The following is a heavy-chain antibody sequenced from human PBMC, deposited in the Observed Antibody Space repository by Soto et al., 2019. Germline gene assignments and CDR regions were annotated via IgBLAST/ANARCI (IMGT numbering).Heavy chain of an antibody. CDR2: IIPILGIA. Sequence: QVQLVQSGAEVKKPGSSVKVSCKASGGTFSSYTISWVRQAPGQGLEWMGRIIPILGIANYAQKFQGRVTITADKSTSTSYMELSSLRSEDTAVYYCARDGTRIEIATRGYFDYWGQGTLVTVSS. J-gene: IGHJ4*02. CDR1: GGTFSSYT. CDR3: ARDGTRIEIATRGYFDY. V-gene: IGHV1-69*08. D-gene: IGHD2-21*01.